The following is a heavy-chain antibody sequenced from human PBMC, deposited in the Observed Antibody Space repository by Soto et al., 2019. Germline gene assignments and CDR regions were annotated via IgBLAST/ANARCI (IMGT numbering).Heavy chain of an antibody. CDR3: ARVFSNFLKYFDS. CDR2: ITPSGGGT. CDR1: GFTFTTYA. D-gene: IGHD1-7*01. Sequence: GALRLSCAASGFTFTTYAMSWVRQAPGKGLEWVSAITPSGGGTYYAGSVKGRFTISRDNSKDTLYLQMNSLRAEDTAMYYCARVFSNFLKYFDSWGQGSLVTVAS. J-gene: IGHJ4*02. V-gene: IGHV3-23*01.